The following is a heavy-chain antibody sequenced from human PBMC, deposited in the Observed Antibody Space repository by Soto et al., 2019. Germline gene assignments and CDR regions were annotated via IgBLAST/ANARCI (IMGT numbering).Heavy chain of an antibody. D-gene: IGHD3-10*01. Sequence: PGESLKISCKGCGSSFTSYYIAWVRHMPGKGLEWMGIIHPGDSETRYSPSFQGHVIISADKSISSAYLQWSSLEAADTAMYYCARQRITRVRGVSSSGLDVWGQGTTVTVSS. CDR2: IHPGDSET. V-gene: IGHV5-51*01. J-gene: IGHJ6*02. CDR1: GSSFTSYY. CDR3: ARQRITRVRGVSSSGLDV.